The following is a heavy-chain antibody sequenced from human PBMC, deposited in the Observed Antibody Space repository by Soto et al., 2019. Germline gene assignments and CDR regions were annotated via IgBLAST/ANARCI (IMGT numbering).Heavy chain of an antibody. CDR1: GGSISSYY. CDR2: IYYSGST. D-gene: IGHD5-12*01. V-gene: IGHV4-59*08. J-gene: IGHJ4*02. CDR3: ARHRRGDGYDYYFDY. Sequence: QVQLQESGPGLVKPSETLSLTCTVSGGSISSYYWSWIRQPPGKGLEWIGYIYYSGSTNYNPSLKRRVTLSVDTSKNQFSLKLSSVTAADTAVYYCARHRRGDGYDYYFDYWGQGTLVTVSS.